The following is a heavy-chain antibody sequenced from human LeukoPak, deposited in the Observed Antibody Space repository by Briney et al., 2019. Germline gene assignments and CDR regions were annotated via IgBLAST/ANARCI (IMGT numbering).Heavy chain of an antibody. CDR2: IKQDGSGE. V-gene: IGHV3-7*01. D-gene: IGHD5-12*01. Sequence: PGGSLRLSCAASGFTFSSYWMSWVRRAPGEGLEWVAKIKQDGSGEYYADSVKGRFTISRDNSKNTLYLQMNSLRAEDTAVYYCAKDDGDGYTGDYWGQGTLVTVSS. CDR3: AKDDGDGYTGDY. J-gene: IGHJ4*02. CDR1: GFTFSSYW.